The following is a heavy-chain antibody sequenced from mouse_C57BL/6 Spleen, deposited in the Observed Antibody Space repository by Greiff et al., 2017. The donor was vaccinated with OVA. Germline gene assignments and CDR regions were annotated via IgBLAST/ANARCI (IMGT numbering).Heavy chain of an antibody. D-gene: IGHD1-1*01. J-gene: IGHJ1*03. CDR1: GYTFTSYW. Sequence: VQLQQPGAELVRPGSSVKLSCKASGYTFTSYWMHWVKQRPIQGLEWIGNIDPSDSETHYNQKFKDKATLTVDKSSSTAYMQLSSLTSEDSAVYYCARGDYGSSAYWYCDVWGTGTTVTVSS. V-gene: IGHV1-52*01. CDR3: ARGDYGSSAYWYCDV. CDR2: IDPSDSET.